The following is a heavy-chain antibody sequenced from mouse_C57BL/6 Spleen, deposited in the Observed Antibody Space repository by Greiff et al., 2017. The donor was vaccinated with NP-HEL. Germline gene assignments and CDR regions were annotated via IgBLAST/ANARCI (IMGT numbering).Heavy chain of an antibody. V-gene: IGHV1-19*01. CDR2: INPYNGGT. J-gene: IGHJ1*03. CDR1: GYTFTDYY. CDR3: ARRDGSYFDV. D-gene: IGHD1-1*01. Sequence: EVQLQQSGPVLVKPGASVKMSCKASGYTFTDYYMNWVKQSHGKSLEWIGVINPYNGGTSYNQKFKGKATLTVDKSSSTAYMELNSLTSEDSAVYYCARRDGSYFDVWGTGTTVTVSS.